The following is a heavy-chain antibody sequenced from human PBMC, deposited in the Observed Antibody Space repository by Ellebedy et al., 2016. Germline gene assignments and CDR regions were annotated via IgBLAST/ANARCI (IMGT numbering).Heavy chain of an antibody. D-gene: IGHD2-2*01. J-gene: IGHJ6*02. CDR3: ARDHWYQLLIAYYYGMDV. CDR1: GFSFNTFF. V-gene: IGHV3-23*01. Sequence: GGSLRLXCSASGFSFNTFFMSWVRQAPGKGLEWVATISGAGYTTFFADSVKGRFTISRDNAKNSLYLQMNSLRAEDTAVYYCARDHWYQLLIAYYYGMDVWGQGTTVTVSS. CDR2: ISGAGYTT.